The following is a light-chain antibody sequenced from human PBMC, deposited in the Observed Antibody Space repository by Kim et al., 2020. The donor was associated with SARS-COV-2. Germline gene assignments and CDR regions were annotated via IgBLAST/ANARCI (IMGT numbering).Light chain of an antibody. V-gene: IGLV2-14*03. J-gene: IGLJ2*01. CDR3: SSYTSGSTLVA. CDR2: DVS. CDR1: SSDLDSFKY. Sequence: QSITISCTGTSSDLDSFKYVSWYQPHPGKAPKLMIYDVSNRPSGVSNRFSGSKSGSAASLTISGLQAEDEADYYCSSYTSGSTLVAFGGGTQLTVL.